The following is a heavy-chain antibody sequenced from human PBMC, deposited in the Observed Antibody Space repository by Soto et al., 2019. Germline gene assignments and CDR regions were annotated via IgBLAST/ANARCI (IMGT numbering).Heavy chain of an antibody. Sequence: GGSLRLSCAASGFTFSTYAMTWVRQAPGKGLEWVSFITDSGGSTYYADSVKGRFTMSRDNSKNTLYLQMNSLRAEDTAVYYCAKCYQLPAAYYGMDVWGQGTTVTVSS. V-gene: IGHV3-23*01. CDR3: AKCYQLPAAYYGMDV. J-gene: IGHJ6*02. CDR2: ITDSGGST. CDR1: GFTFSTYA. D-gene: IGHD2-2*01.